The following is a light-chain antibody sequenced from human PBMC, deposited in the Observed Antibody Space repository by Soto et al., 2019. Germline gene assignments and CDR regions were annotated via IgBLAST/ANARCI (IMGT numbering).Light chain of an antibody. J-gene: IGLJ1*01. Sequence: QSVRTQPASASGSPGQSITISCNGTTADVGNSKFVSWCQQYTGKAPKVILYEATKRPAGISNRFYGSKSGNTASLTIFGLQAEDEADYYCSSYTSTSSYVFGTRTKVTVL. V-gene: IGLV2-14*02. CDR3: SSYTSTSSYV. CDR1: TADVGNSKF. CDR2: EAT.